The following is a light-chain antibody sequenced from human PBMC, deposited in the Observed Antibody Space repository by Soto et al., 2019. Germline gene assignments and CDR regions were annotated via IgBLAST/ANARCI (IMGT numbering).Light chain of an antibody. J-gene: IGKJ5*01. Sequence: DIQITQGPSSVSGSVGDRFTITCRASQGISSYLNWYQQKPGKAPKLLIYAASSLQSGVPSRFSGSGSGTDFTLTISSLQPEDFATYYCQQSYSTPITFGQGTRLAIK. CDR1: QGISSY. CDR3: QQSYSTPIT. V-gene: IGKV1-39*01. CDR2: AAS.